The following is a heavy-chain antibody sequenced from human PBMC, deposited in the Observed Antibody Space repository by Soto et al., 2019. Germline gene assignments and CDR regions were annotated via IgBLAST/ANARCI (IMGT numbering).Heavy chain of an antibody. Sequence: VASVKVSCKASGYIFTSYGISWVRQAPGQGLEWMGWISGYNGNTNYAQKVQGRVTMTTDTSTNTAYMDLRSLTSDDTAVYYCARGPRYCSSTTCFAGVNWFDPWGQGTPVTVSS. CDR1: GYIFTSYG. J-gene: IGHJ5*02. CDR3: ARGPRYCSSTTCFAGVNWFDP. V-gene: IGHV1-18*04. CDR2: ISGYNGNT. D-gene: IGHD2-2*01.